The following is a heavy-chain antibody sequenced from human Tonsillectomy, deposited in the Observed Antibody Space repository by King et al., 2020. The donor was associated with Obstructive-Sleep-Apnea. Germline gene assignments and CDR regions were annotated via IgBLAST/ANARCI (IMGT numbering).Heavy chain of an antibody. J-gene: IGHJ4*02. CDR1: GFTFSSYA. CDR2: ISGSGGST. D-gene: IGHD6-13*01. V-gene: IGHV3-23*04. CDR3: AKTHSSSWSSYDY. Sequence: VQLVESGGGLVQPGGSLRLSCAASGFTFSSYAMSWVRQAPGKGLEWVSAISGSGGSTYYADSVKGRFTIARDNSKNTLYLKMNSLRAEDTAVYYCAKTHSSSWSSYDYWGQGTLVTVSS.